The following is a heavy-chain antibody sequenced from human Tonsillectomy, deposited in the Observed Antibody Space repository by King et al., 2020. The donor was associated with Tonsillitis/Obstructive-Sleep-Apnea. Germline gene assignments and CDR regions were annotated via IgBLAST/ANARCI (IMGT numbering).Heavy chain of an antibody. J-gene: IGHJ3*02. CDR1: GFTFSDYY. D-gene: IGHD5-12*01. CDR2: ISSSGSTI. V-gene: IGHV3-11*01. CDR3: ARVLLEINIVATIGDDAFDI. Sequence: VQLVESGGGLVKPGGSLRLSCAASGFTFSDYYMSWIRQAPGKGLEWVSDISSSGSTIYYADSVKGRFTISRDNAKNSLYLQMNSLRAEDTAVYYCARVLLEINIVATIGDDAFDIWGQGTMVTVSS.